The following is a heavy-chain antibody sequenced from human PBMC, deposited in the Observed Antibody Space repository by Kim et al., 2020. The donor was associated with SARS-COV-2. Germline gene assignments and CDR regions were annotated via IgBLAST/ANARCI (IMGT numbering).Heavy chain of an antibody. D-gene: IGHD3-10*01. CDR3: ARASYGSGSYYRYYYYGMDV. CDR1: GFTVSSNY. J-gene: IGHJ6*02. Sequence: GGSLRLSCAASGFTVSSNYMSWVRQAPGKGLEWVSVIYSGGSTYYADSVKGRFTISRHNSKNTLYLQMNSLRAEDTAVYYCARASYGSGSYYRYYYYGMDVWGQGTTVTVSS. CDR2: IYSGGST. V-gene: IGHV3-53*04.